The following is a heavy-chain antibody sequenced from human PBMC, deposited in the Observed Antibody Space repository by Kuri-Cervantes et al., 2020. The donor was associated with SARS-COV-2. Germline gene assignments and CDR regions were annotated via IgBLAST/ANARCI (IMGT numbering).Heavy chain of an antibody. V-gene: IGHV5-10-1*01. D-gene: IGHD3-9*01. J-gene: IGHJ4*02. CDR3: ARQVAHYDILTGYQMYYFDY. CDR1: GYSFTSYW. Sequence: GGSLRVCCKGSGYSFTSYWVSWVRQMPGKGLEWMGRIDPSDSYTNYSPSFQGHVTISADKSISTAYLQWSSLKASDTAMYYCARQVAHYDILTGYQMYYFDYWGQGTLVTVSS. CDR2: IDPSDSYT.